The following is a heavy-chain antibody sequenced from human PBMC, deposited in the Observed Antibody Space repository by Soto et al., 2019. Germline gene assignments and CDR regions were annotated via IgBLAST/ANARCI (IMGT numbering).Heavy chain of an antibody. D-gene: IGHD2-15*01. J-gene: IGHJ4*02. Sequence: QVQLVQSGAEVKKPGASVRVSCQTSAYTFTNYAVSWVRQAPGQGLEWMGWISGDNGNTIYAQKFQGRVTMTTDTSTRKAYMELRSLRSDHTAVYYCATGLLGYCSGGSCYSDSWGQGTLVTVSS. V-gene: IGHV1-18*01. CDR2: ISGDNGNT. CDR3: ATGLLGYCSGGSCYSDS. CDR1: AYTFTNYA.